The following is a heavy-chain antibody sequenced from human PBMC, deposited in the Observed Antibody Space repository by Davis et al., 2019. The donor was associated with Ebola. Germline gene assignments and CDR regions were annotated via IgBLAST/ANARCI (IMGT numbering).Heavy chain of an antibody. CDR1: GYTFTSYG. Sequence: ASVKVSCKASGYTFTSYGISWVRQAPGQGLEWMGWISAYNGNTNYAQRLQGRVTMTTDTSTSTAYMELRSLRSDDTAVYYCARDHSSGWYSGRFDYWGQGTLVTVSS. V-gene: IGHV1-18*01. CDR2: ISAYNGNT. CDR3: ARDHSSGWYSGRFDY. D-gene: IGHD6-19*01. J-gene: IGHJ4*02.